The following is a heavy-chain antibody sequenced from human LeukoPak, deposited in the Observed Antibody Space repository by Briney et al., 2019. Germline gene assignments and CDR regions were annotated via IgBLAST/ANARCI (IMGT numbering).Heavy chain of an antibody. CDR3: ARDVGITVADSFDP. Sequence: SGTLSLTCNVSGGSISSYYWSWIRQPPGKGLEWIGYFHFSGSTNYNPSLKSRVTISVDTSKNQFSLKLRSVTAADTAVYYCARDVGITVADSFDPWGQGTLVTVSS. V-gene: IGHV4-59*01. J-gene: IGHJ5*02. D-gene: IGHD6-13*01. CDR1: GGSISSYY. CDR2: FHFSGST.